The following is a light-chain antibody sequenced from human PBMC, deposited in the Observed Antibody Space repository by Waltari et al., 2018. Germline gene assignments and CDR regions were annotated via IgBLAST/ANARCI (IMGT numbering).Light chain of an antibody. Sequence: QSALTQPASVSGSPGQSITISCTGTSSDVGGYNYVSWYQHHPGKAPKVKIFDVTKRPSGVSNRFSGSKSGNTASLTISGLQAEDEADYYFSSYTSSSTSLYVFGTGTKVTVL. CDR3: SSYTSSSTSLYV. CDR1: SSDVGGYNY. V-gene: IGLV2-14*03. J-gene: IGLJ1*01. CDR2: DVT.